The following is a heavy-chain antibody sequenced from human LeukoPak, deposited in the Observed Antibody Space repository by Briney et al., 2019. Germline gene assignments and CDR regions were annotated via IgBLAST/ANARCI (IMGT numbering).Heavy chain of an antibody. CDR3: AGSRAGTYYFDY. V-gene: IGHV3-7*01. D-gene: IGHD3-10*01. Sequence: GGSLRLSCVVSGYALRNDWMVWVRQAPGKGLEWVATGKEDETEKDYVDSVRGRFTIFTDNAKNSLYLQMNSLRAEDTAVYYCAGSRAGTYYFDYWGQGTLVTVSS. J-gene: IGHJ4*02. CDR1: GYALRNDW. CDR2: GKEDETEK.